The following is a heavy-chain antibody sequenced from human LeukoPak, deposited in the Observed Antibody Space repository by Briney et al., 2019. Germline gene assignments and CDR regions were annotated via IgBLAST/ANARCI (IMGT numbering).Heavy chain of an antibody. Sequence: GGSLRLSCAASGFTFSSYAMHWVRQAPGKGLEWVAVISYDGSNKYYADSVKGRFTISRDNSKNTLYLQMNSLRAEDTAVYYCARRWSGGFDYWGQGTLVTVSS. D-gene: IGHD1-26*01. CDR1: GFTFSSYA. V-gene: IGHV3-30*04. CDR2: ISYDGSNK. CDR3: ARRWSGGFDY. J-gene: IGHJ4*02.